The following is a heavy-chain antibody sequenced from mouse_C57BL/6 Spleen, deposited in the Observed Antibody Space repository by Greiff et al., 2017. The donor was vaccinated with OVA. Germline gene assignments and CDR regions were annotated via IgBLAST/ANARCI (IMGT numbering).Heavy chain of an antibody. D-gene: IGHD1-1*01. V-gene: IGHV5-16*01. Sequence: EVKLVESEGGLVQPGSSMKLSCTASGFTFSDYYMAWVRQVPEKGLEWVANINYDGSSTYYLDSLKSRFIISRDNAKNILYLQMSSLKSEDTATYYCARGYYGSSYVWYFDVWGTGTTVTVSS. J-gene: IGHJ1*03. CDR3: ARGYYGSSYVWYFDV. CDR2: INYDGSST. CDR1: GFTFSDYY.